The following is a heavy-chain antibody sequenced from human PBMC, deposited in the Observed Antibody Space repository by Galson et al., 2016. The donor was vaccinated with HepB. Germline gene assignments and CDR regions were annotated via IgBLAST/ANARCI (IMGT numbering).Heavy chain of an antibody. Sequence: SLRLSCAASGFTFSSSAMSWVRQAPGKGLEWVSAIGGNDDNTYYADSVKGRFTISRDNSKNTLSLQMNSLRAEDTAVDYCAKGGDYDNWGQGTLVTVSS. CDR1: GFTFSSSA. D-gene: IGHD4-11*01. CDR2: IGGNDDNT. J-gene: IGHJ4*02. V-gene: IGHV3-23*01. CDR3: AKGGDYDN.